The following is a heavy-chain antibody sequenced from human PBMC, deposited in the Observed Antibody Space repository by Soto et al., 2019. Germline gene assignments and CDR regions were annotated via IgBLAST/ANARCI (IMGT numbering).Heavy chain of an antibody. J-gene: IGHJ6*02. CDR2: MNPNSGNT. CDR1: GYTFTSYD. CDR3: ARASYYDFWSGSYGMEV. D-gene: IGHD3-3*01. Sequence: ASVKVSCKASGYTFTSYDINWVRQATGQGLEWMGWMNPNSGNTGYARKFQGRVTMTRNTSISTAYMELSSLRSEDTAVYYCARASYYDFWSGSYGMEVWGQGTTVTVSS. V-gene: IGHV1-8*01.